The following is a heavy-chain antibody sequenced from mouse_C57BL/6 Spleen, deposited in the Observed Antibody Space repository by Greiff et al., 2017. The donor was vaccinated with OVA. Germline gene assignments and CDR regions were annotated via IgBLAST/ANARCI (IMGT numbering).Heavy chain of an antibody. J-gene: IGHJ4*01. CDR3: TRWGTTVVAPYYAMDY. V-gene: IGHV1-15*01. D-gene: IGHD1-1*01. CDR1: GYTFTDYE. CDR2: IDPETGGT. Sequence: QVQLKESGAELVRPGASVTLSCKASGYTFTDYEMHWVKQTPVHGLEWIGAIDPETGGTAYNQKFKGKAILTADKSSSTAYMELRSLTSEDSAVYYCTRWGTTVVAPYYAMDYWGQGTSVTVSS.